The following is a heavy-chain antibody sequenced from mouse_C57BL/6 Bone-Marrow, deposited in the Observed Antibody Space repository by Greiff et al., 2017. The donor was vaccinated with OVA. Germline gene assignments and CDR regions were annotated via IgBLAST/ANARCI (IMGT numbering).Heavy chain of an antibody. CDR2: IDPANDNT. Sequence: EVQLQQSVAELVRPGASVHCSCTASGFNIKNTYMHWVKQRPEQGLEWIGRIDPANDNTKYAPKFQGKATMTADTSSNTAYLQLSSLSSEDTAVYCCARGNFGSSFYAMDYWGQGTSVTVSS. V-gene: IGHV14-3*01. J-gene: IGHJ4*01. D-gene: IGHD1-1*01. CDR3: ARGNFGSSFYAMDY. CDR1: GFNIKNTY.